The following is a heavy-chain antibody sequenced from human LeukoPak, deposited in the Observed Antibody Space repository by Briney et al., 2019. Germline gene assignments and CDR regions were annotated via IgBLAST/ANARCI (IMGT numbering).Heavy chain of an antibody. Sequence: ASVKVSCKASGYTSTGYYMHWVRQAPGQGLEWMGWINPNSGGTNYAQKFQGRVTMTRDTSISTAYMELSRLRSEDTAVYYCARDTTTGYSYGDSRGHAFDIWGQGTMVTVSS. CDR2: INPNSGGT. D-gene: IGHD5-18*01. V-gene: IGHV1-2*02. J-gene: IGHJ3*02. CDR1: GYTSTGYY. CDR3: ARDTTTGYSYGDSRGHAFDI.